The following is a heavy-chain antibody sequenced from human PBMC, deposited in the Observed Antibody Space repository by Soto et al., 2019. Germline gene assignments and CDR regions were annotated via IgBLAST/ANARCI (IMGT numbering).Heavy chain of an antibody. CDR2: ISGDGSST. D-gene: IGHD1-7*01. CDR1: EFTFRSYW. CDR3: ARSLPGTYGAFDL. Sequence: GGSLRLSCAASEFTFRSYWMHWVRQSPGKGLVWVSRISGDGSSTNYADSVKGRFTISRDNARNTVYLQIDSLRAEDTAVYYCARSLPGTYGAFDLWGQGTMVTVSS. J-gene: IGHJ3*01. V-gene: IGHV3-74*01.